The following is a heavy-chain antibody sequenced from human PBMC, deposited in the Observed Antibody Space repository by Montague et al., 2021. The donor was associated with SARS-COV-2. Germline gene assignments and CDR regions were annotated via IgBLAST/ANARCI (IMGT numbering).Heavy chain of an antibody. J-gene: IGHJ6*02. CDR1: VDCICSCY. CDR2: LLYSWST. CDR3: ARGGRRDIVLVVYDQWYGLDV. Sequence: SETLSLTCTVAVDCICSCYWGWIRRPPVKRLVSIVYLLYSWSTKYNPSLKSRVTISVDTSKNQFSLKLSSVTAADTAVYYCARGGRRDIVLVVYDQWYGLDVWGQGTTATVSS. D-gene: IGHD2-8*02. V-gene: IGHV4-59*01.